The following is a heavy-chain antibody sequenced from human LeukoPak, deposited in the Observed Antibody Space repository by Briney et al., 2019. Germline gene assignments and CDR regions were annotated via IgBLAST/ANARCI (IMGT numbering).Heavy chain of an antibody. D-gene: IGHD2-15*01. CDR2: IKEDGSEK. Sequence: QPGGSLRLSCAASGFTFSRYWMSWVRQAPGKGLEWVANIKEDGSEKYYVDSVKGRLTISRDSAKNSLSLQIKSLRAEDTAVYYCARQKAVVVVAATPDEDYGDYVDYYYMDVWGKGTTVTVSS. J-gene: IGHJ6*03. CDR3: ARQKAVVVVAATPDEDYGDYVDYYYMDV. CDR1: GFTFSRYW. V-gene: IGHV3-7*01.